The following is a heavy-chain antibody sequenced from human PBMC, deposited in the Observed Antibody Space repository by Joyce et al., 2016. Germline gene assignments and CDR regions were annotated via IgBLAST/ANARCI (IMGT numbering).Heavy chain of an antibody. CDR2: IYYSGST. V-gene: IGHV4-39*07. Sequence: QLQLQESGPGLVKPSETLSLTCSVSGGSMTSSSYYWGWIRQPPGKGLGWIGSIYYSGSTCYNPSLKSRVTISLATSRNQFSLKLGSVTAADTAVYFCARARSWNYRTYFDYWGQGILVTVSS. D-gene: IGHD1-7*01. J-gene: IGHJ4*02. CDR3: ARARSWNYRTYFDY. CDR1: GGSMTSSSYY.